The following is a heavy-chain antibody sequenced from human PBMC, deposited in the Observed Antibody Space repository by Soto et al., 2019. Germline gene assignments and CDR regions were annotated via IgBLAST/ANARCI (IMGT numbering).Heavy chain of an antibody. D-gene: IGHD3-10*01. CDR2: ISYDGSNK. J-gene: IGHJ4*02. V-gene: IGHV3-30*03. CDR3: AVGSGSLLDY. CDR1: GFTFSSYG. Sequence: VQLVESGGGVVQPGRSLRLSCAASGFTFSSYGMHWVRQAPGKGLEWVAVISYDGSNKYYADSVKGRFTISRDNSKNTLYLQMNSLRAEDTAVYYCAVGSGSLLDYWGQGTLVTVSS.